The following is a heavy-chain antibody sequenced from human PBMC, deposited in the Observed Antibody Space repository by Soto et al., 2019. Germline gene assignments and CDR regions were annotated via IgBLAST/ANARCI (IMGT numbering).Heavy chain of an antibody. J-gene: IGHJ1*01. CDR1: GYTFTSYY. V-gene: IGHV1-46*01. CDR2: IKPSGGST. D-gene: IGHD3-9*01. Sequence: QVQLVQSGAEVKKPGASVKVSCKASGYTFTSYYMHWVRQAPGQGLEWMGIIKPSGGSTSYAQKFQGRVTMTRDTSTSTVYRELSRLRSEDTAVYYCARDEREDYDILTGYYYAYFQHWGQGTLVTVSS. CDR3: ARDEREDYDILTGYYYAYFQH.